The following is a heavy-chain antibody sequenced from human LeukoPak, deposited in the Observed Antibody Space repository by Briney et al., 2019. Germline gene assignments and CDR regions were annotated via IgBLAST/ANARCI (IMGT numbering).Heavy chain of an antibody. CDR2: IKQDGSEK. CDR3: VSRRCTATACFAASFNCFDY. D-gene: IGHD2-8*02. V-gene: IGHV3-7*03. CDR1: GLSFSSYC. J-gene: IGHJ4*02. Sequence: GGSLRPSCTASGLSFSSYCLTWVRQAPGKGLKWVANIKQDGSEKNYMASVKGRYTISRGDTKNSLYLQMNSLRDDDTAVYHCVSRRCTATACFAASFNCFDYWGQGTLVTVSS.